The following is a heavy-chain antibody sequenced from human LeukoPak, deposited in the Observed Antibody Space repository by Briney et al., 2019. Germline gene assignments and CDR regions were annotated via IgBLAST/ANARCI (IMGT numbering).Heavy chain of an antibody. CDR2: IYPGDSDT. V-gene: IGHV5-51*01. Sequence: GASLKISCKASGSWFSAYWIGWVRQTPGKGLEWMGIIYPGDSDTSYSPSFKGQVTFPLTKSKTIPYLQWGSLEASDPPLYYLLRQVGDGFSRGSGHWGQGTLVTVSS. CDR3: LRQVGDGFSRGSGH. CDR1: GSWFSAYW. D-gene: IGHD3-10*01. J-gene: IGHJ4*02.